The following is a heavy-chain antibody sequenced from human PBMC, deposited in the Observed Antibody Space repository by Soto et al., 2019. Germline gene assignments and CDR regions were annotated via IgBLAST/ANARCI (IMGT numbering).Heavy chain of an antibody. CDR1: GFTFIDYW. CDR3: AMGIRGYYGVDV. CDR2: IKYDGSIT. J-gene: IGHJ6*02. D-gene: IGHD3-3*01. V-gene: IGHV3-74*01. Sequence: DVQLVESGGGLVQPGGSLRLSCAASGFTFIDYWMHWVRQAPGKGLFWVSRIKYDGSITNYADSVKGRFTISRDDAKNTLYLQINSLRVEDTAVYYCAMGIRGYYGVDVWGQGTTVTVSS.